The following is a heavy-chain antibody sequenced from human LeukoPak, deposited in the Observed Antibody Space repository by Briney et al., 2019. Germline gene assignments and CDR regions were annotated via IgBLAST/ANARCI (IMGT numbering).Heavy chain of an antibody. CDR3: ARDFLHGGV. CDR2: ISGSGGST. CDR1: GFTFSSYA. D-gene: IGHD3-10*01. Sequence: GGSLRLSCAASGFTFSSYAMSWVRQAPGKGLEWVSAISGSGGSTYYADSVKGRFTISRDNAKNTLYLQMNSLRAEDTGVYYCARDFLHGGVWGQGTLVTVSS. V-gene: IGHV3-23*01. J-gene: IGHJ4*02.